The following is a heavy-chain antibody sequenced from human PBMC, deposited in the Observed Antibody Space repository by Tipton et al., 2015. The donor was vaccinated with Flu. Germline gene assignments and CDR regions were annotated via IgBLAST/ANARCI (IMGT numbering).Heavy chain of an antibody. D-gene: IGHD6-19*01. V-gene: IGHV4-39*02. CDR3: ARLGPRNDNSGWYLDY. CDR1: GGSIISNSYY. CDR2: IDSSGST. J-gene: IGHJ4*01. Sequence: TLSLTCTVSGGSIISNSYYWGWVRQPPGKGLEWIGSIDSSGSTLYSPSLKGRVTISADTSKNHFSLELNSVTAADTAAYFCARLGPRNDNSGWYLDYWGHGTLVSVSS.